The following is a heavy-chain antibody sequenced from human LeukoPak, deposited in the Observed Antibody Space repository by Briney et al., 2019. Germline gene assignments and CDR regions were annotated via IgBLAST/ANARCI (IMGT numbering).Heavy chain of an antibody. D-gene: IGHD4-17*01. CDR3: AREFYGQFDS. Sequence: GGSLRLSCAASGFNFGPYYMAWIRQAPGTGLAWVSSIRAGSTYTHYADSVEGRFTISRDDAQSSVFLLINNLRAEDTGFYYCAREFYGQFDSWGQGTLVTVSS. CDR2: IRAGSTYT. CDR1: GFNFGPYY. J-gene: IGHJ4*02. V-gene: IGHV3-11*06.